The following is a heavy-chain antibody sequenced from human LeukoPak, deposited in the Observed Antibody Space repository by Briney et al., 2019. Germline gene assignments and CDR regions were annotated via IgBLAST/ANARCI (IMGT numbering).Heavy chain of an antibody. CDR2: ISYDGSNK. CDR3: ARASAVAGTRHY. Sequence: GGSLRLSCAASGFTFSSYGMHWVRQAPGKGLEWVAVISYDGSNKYYADSVKGRFTISRDNSKNTLYLQMNSLRAEDTAVYYCARASAVAGTRHYWGQGTLVTVSS. CDR1: GFTFSSYG. J-gene: IGHJ4*02. V-gene: IGHV3-30*03. D-gene: IGHD6-19*01.